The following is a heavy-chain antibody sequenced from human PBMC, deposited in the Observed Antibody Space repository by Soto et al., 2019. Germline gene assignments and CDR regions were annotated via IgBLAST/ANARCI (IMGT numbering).Heavy chain of an antibody. V-gene: IGHV3-30-3*01. Sequence: GGSLRLSCAASGFTFSSYAMHWVRQAPGKGLEWVAVISYDGSNKYYADSVKGRFTISRDNSKNTLYLQMNSLRAEDTAVYYCARSVTIFGVVIIGGHFDYWGQGTLVNVSS. J-gene: IGHJ4*02. CDR2: ISYDGSNK. CDR1: GFTFSSYA. CDR3: ARSVTIFGVVIIGGHFDY. D-gene: IGHD3-3*01.